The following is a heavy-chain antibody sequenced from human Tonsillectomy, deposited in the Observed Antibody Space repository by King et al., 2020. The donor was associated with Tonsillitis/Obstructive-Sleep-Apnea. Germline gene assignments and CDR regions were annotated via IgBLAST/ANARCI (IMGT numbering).Heavy chain of an antibody. V-gene: IGHV4-34*01. CDR3: ARDRYAWSYCDY. CDR2: INHSGST. J-gene: IGHJ4*02. Sequence: LQQWGAGLLKPSETLSLTCAVYGGSFSGYYWSWIRQPPGKGLEWIGEINHSGSTNYNPSLKSRVTISVHTSKNQFSLKLSSVTAADTAVYYCARDRYAWSYCDYWGQGTLVTVSS. D-gene: IGHD2-8*01. CDR1: GGSFSGYY.